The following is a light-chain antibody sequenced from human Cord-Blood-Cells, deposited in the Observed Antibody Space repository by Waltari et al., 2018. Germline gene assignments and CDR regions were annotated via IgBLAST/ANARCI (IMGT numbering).Light chain of an antibody. Sequence: QSALTQPASVSGSPGQSITISCTGTSSDVGGYNYVSGSQQHPGKAPKLMIYEVSNRPSGVSNRFAGSKSGNTASLTISGLQAEDEADYYCSSYTSSSTLLYVFGTGTKVTVL. J-gene: IGLJ1*01. CDR3: SSYTSSSTLLYV. CDR2: EVS. V-gene: IGLV2-14*01. CDR1: SSDVGGYNY.